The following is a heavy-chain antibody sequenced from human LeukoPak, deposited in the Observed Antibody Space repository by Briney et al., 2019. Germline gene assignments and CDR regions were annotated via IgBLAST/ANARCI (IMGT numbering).Heavy chain of an antibody. V-gene: IGHV1-58*01. CDR2: IVVGSGNT. CDR1: GFTFTSSA. D-gene: IGHD3-22*01. CDR3: AADLRGTMIVARAFDI. Sequence: GTSVKVSCKASGFTFTSSAVQWVRQARGQRLEWIGWIVVGSGNTNYAQKFQERVTITRDMSTSTAYMELSSLRSEDTAVYYCAADLRGTMIVARAFDIWGQGTMVTVSS. J-gene: IGHJ3*02.